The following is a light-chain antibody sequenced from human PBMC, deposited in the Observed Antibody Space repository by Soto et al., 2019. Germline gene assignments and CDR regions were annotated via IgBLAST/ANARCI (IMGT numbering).Light chain of an antibody. CDR1: QSVFFISNNKNY. J-gene: IGKJ1*01. CDR2: AAS. CDR3: MQALQTPWT. Sequence: DIVMTQSPDSLAVSLVERATINCKSSQSVFFISNNKNYLAWYQQKPGQPPKLLIYAASTRASGVPDRFSGSGSGTDFTLKISRVEADDVGVYYCMQALQTPWTFGQGTKVDI. V-gene: IGKV4-1*01.